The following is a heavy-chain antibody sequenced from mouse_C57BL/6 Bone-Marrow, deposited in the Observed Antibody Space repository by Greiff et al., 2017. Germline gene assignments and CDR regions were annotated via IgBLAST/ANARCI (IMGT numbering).Heavy chain of an antibody. CDR2: IHPNSGST. J-gene: IGHJ3*01. V-gene: IGHV1-64*01. CDR3: ALIYYGNPWFAY. D-gene: IGHD2-1*01. CDR1: GYTFTSYW. Sequence: QVQLQQSGAELVKPGASVKLSCKASGYTFTSYWMHWVKQRPGQGLEWIGMIHPNSGSTNYNEKFKSKATLTVDKSSSTAYMQLSSLTSDDSAVYYCALIYYGNPWFAYWGQGTLVTVSA.